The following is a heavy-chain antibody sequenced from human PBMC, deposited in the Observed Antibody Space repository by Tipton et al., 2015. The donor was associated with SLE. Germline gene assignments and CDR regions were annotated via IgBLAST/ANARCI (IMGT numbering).Heavy chain of an antibody. J-gene: IGHJ4*02. Sequence: LRLSCAASGFTFSSYSMNWVRQAPGKGLEWIGYIYYSGSTYYNPSLKSRLTISVDTSKNQFSLKLSSVTAADTAVYYCARGPTIFGVVNYWGQGTLVTVSS. CDR2: IYYSGST. D-gene: IGHD3-3*01. CDR3: ARGPTIFGVVNY. V-gene: IGHV4-31*02. CDR1: GFTFSSYS.